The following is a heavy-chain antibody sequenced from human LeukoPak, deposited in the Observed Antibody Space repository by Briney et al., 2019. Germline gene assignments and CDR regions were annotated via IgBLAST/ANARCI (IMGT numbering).Heavy chain of an antibody. J-gene: IGHJ4*02. D-gene: IGHD6-13*01. CDR3: AGYSSSWYDY. V-gene: IGHV4-39*01. CDR2: IYYSGST. CDR1: GGSISSSSYY. Sequence: SETLSLTCTVSGGSISSSSYYWGWIRQPPGKGLEWIGSIYYSGSTYYNPSLKSRVTISVDTAKNQFSLKLSSVTAADTAVYYCAGYSSSWYDYWGQGTLVTVSS.